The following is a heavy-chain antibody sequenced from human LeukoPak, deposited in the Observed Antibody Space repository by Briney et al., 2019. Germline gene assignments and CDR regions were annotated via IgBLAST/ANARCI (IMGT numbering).Heavy chain of an antibody. V-gene: IGHV3-43D*03. CDR1: GFTFDDYA. CDR2: ISWEGGST. CDR3: AKGGYDPDYYFDF. J-gene: IGHJ4*02. D-gene: IGHD3-16*01. Sequence: SGGSLRLSCVASGFTFDDYAMHWVRQPPGKGLEWVSLISWEGGSTYYADSVKGRFTIARDNSKNSLYLQMNSLRAEDTALYYCAKGGYDPDYYFDFWGQGTLVTVSS.